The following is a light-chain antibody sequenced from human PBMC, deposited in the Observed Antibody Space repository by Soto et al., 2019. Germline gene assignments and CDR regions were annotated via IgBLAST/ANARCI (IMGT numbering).Light chain of an antibody. Sequence: DIQMTQSPSSLSASVGDRVTITCQATQDINXYLXWXXXXXGXAXXXLXXXAXXLEIRVPSRFSGSGSGTHSTFTISSLQTEDIGTYYCQQYDILPITFGRGTRLEIK. CDR2: XAX. CDR1: QDINXY. V-gene: IGKV1-33*01. CDR3: QQYDILPIT. J-gene: IGKJ5*01.